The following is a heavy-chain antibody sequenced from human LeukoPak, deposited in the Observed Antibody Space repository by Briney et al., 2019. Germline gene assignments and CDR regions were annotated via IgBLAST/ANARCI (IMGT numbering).Heavy chain of an antibody. Sequence: ASVKVSCKASGYTFTGYYMHWVRQAPGQGLEWMGRINPNRGGTNYAQKFQGRVTMTRDTSISTAYMELSRLRSYDTAVYYCARDSAHCTNGVCYYRVLDYWGQGPLVTVSS. D-gene: IGHD2-8*01. CDR1: GYTFTGYY. CDR3: ARDSAHCTNGVCYYRVLDY. J-gene: IGHJ4*02. CDR2: INPNRGGT. V-gene: IGHV1-2*06.